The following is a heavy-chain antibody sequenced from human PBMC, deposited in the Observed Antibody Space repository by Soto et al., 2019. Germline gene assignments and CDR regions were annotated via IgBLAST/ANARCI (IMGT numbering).Heavy chain of an antibody. CDR3: ARPHPPFFLGP. D-gene: IGHD3-16*01. Sequence: QVQLQESGPGLVKPSQTLSLTCTVSGGSVSSGGQYWSWIRQHPGKGLEWIGNIYYSGDTFYNPSLRSRITHSLDTSRNQFSLSLSSVAGADTGVYFRARPHPPFFLGPWGRGTLLTVSS. J-gene: IGHJ5*02. V-gene: IGHV4-31*08. CDR2: IYYSGDT. CDR1: GGSVSSGGQY.